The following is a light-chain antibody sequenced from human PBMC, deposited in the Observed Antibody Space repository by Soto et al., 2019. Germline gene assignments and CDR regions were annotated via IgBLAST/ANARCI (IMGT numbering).Light chain of an antibody. CDR2: NAS. CDR1: QNVNSN. V-gene: IGKV3-15*01. Sequence: EIAMTQSPATLPVSPGQRATLSCRASQNVNSNLAWYQQKPGQAPRLVMFNASTRATDIPARFSGSGSGTQFTLTISSLQSEDFATYYCQQYNTLNTFGQGTRLEIK. J-gene: IGKJ2*01. CDR3: QQYNTLNT.